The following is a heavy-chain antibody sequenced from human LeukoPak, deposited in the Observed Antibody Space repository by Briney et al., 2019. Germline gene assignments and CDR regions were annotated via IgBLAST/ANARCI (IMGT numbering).Heavy chain of an antibody. CDR1: GGSFSGYY. J-gene: IGHJ4*02. Sequence: PLETLSHTCAVYGGSFSGYYWSWIRQPPGKGLEWIGEINHSGSTNYNPSLKSRVTISVDTSKNQFSLKLSSVTAADTAVYYCARGWRYFDRFDYWGQGTLVTVSS. CDR3: ARGWRYFDRFDY. CDR2: INHSGST. D-gene: IGHD3-9*01. V-gene: IGHV4-34*01.